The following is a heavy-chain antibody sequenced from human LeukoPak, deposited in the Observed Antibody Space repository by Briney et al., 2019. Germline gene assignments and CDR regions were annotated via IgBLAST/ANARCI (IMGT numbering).Heavy chain of an antibody. V-gene: IGHV3-21*01. CDR3: ARDGGGAFDI. CDR2: ISSSSSYI. J-gene: IGHJ3*02. CDR1: GFTFSSFD. Sequence: GSLRLSCAASGFTFSSFDMSWVRQAPGKGLEWVSSISSSSSYIYYADSVKGRFTISRDNAKNSLYLQMNSLRAEDTAVYYCARDGGGAFDIWGQGTMVTVSS. D-gene: IGHD3-10*01.